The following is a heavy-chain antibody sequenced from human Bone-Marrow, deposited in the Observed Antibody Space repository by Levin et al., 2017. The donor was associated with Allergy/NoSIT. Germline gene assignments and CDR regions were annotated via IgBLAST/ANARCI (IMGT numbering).Heavy chain of an antibody. Sequence: PGGSLRLSCAASGFTFITYAMSWVRQAPGKGLEWVSSISGSGGGTDYADSVKGRFTISRDNSKNTLYLQMNSLRVDDTAVYYCAKDLSHDFWSAYWPPLYHYGMDVWGQGTTVTVSS. J-gene: IGHJ6*02. V-gene: IGHV3-23*01. D-gene: IGHD3-3*01. CDR1: GFTFITYA. CDR3: AKDLSHDFWSAYWPPLYHYGMDV. CDR2: ISGSGGGT.